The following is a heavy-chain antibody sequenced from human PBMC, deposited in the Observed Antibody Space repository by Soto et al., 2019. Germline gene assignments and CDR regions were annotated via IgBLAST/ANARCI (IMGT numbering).Heavy chain of an antibody. V-gene: IGHV4-34*01. D-gene: IGHD1-26*01. Sequence: SETVSPTCGVYGGALSAYYWSWIRQPPGKGLEWIGEINHSGSSNYNPSLKSRLTISVDTSKNQFSLKVSSVTAADTAVYYCARLSGNWRRPGAFDLWGQGTMVTVSS. CDR1: GGALSAYY. CDR3: ARLSGNWRRPGAFDL. J-gene: IGHJ3*01. CDR2: INHSGSS.